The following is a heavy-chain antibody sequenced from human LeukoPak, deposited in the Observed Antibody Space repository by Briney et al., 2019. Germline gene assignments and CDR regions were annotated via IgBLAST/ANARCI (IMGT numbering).Heavy chain of an antibody. J-gene: IGHJ6*03. V-gene: IGHV3-48*03. Sequence: GGSLRLSCAASVFTLRSYEMNGVRQAPGKGREGISYISSSGSTIYYADSVKGRFTISRDNAKNSLSLQMNSLRAEDTAVYYCARSPAGAHYHLDVWGKGPTVPISS. D-gene: IGHD1-14*01. CDR3: ARSPAGAHYHLDV. CDR2: ISSSGSTI. CDR1: VFTLRSYE.